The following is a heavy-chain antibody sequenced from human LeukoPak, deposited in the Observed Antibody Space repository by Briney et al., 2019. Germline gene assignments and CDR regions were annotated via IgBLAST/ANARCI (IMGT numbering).Heavy chain of an antibody. CDR3: ARDLVVPAAAGAFDI. D-gene: IGHD2-2*01. V-gene: IGHV3-21*01. CDR1: GFTFSSYS. CDR2: ISSSSSYI. J-gene: IGHJ3*02. Sequence: GGSLRLSCAVSGFTFSSYSMNWVRQAPGKGLEWVSSISSSSSYIYYADSVKGRFTISRDNAKNSLYLQMNSLRAEDTAVYYCARDLVVPAAAGAFDIWGQGTMVTVSS.